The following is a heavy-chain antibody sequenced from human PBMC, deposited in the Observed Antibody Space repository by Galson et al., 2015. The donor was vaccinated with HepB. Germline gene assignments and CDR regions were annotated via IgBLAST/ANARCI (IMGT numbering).Heavy chain of an antibody. CDR1: GYTFTSYG. D-gene: IGHD3-16*01. V-gene: IGHV1-18*01. CDR3: ARDPMNYVWGSYQPSFDY. J-gene: IGHJ4*02. Sequence: SVKVSCKASGYTFTSYGISWVRQAPGQGLEWMGWISAYNGNTNYAQKLQDRVTMTTDTSTSTAYMELRSLRSDDTAVYYCARDPMNYVWGSYQPSFDYWGQGTLVTVSS. CDR2: ISAYNGNT.